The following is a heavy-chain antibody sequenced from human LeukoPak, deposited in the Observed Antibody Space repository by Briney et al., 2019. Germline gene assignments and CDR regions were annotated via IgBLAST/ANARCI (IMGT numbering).Heavy chain of an antibody. CDR3: ARSLYCSSTSCYTGFYAFDI. CDR1: GGTFSSYA. V-gene: IGHV1-69*04. CDR2: IIPIFGIA. D-gene: IGHD2-2*02. J-gene: IGHJ3*02. Sequence: GASVKVSCKASGGTFSSYAISWVRQAPGQGLEWMGRIIPIFGIANYAQKFQGRVTITADKSTGTAYMELSSLRSEDTAVYYCARSLYCSSTSCYTGFYAFDIWGQGTMVTVSS.